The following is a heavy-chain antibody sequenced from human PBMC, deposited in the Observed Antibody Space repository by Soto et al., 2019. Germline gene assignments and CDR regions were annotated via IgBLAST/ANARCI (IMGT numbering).Heavy chain of an antibody. CDR3: STVRPMLVRCVINWFDP. V-gene: IGHV1-24*01. J-gene: IGHJ5*02. D-gene: IGHD3-10*01. CDR1: GYTLTELS. CDR2: FDTEDGET. Sequence: ASVKVSCKVSGYTLTELSMHWVRQAPGKGLEWMGGFDTEDGETIYAQKFQGRVTMTEDTSTDTAYMELSSLISEDTAVYYCSTVRPMLVRCVINWFDPWGQGTLVTVSS.